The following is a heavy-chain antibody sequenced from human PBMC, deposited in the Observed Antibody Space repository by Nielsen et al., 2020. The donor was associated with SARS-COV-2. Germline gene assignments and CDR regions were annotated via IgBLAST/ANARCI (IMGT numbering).Heavy chain of an antibody. V-gene: IGHV3-21*01. D-gene: IGHD1-7*01. CDR3: ARESAYNWNYGDY. CDR1: GFTFCSYS. J-gene: IGHJ4*02. CDR2: ISSSSSYI. Sequence: GGSLRLSCAASGFTFCSYSMNWVRQAPGKGLEWVSSISSSSSYIYYADSVKGRFTISRDNAKNSLYLQMNSLRAEDTAVYYCARESAYNWNYGDYWGQGTLVTVSS.